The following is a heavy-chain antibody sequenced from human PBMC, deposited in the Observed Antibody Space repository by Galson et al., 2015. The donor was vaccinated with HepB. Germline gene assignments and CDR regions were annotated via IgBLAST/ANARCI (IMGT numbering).Heavy chain of an antibody. D-gene: IGHD2-8*02. CDR2: INGDGSST. CDR3: AKFTAGYWGDN. J-gene: IGHJ4*02. CDR1: GFTFSSYW. V-gene: IGHV3-74*01. Sequence: SLRLSCAASGFTFSSYWMHWVRQAPGKGLMWVSRINGDGSSTSYADSVKGRFTVSRDNAKNTLYLQMNSLRAEDTAVYYCAKFTAGYWGDNWGQGTLVTVSS.